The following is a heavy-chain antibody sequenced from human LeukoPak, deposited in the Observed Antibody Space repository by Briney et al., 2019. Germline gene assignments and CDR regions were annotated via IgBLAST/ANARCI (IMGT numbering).Heavy chain of an antibody. D-gene: IGHD3-9*01. CDR3: ARDILTGSQSRFQH. V-gene: IGHV3-23*01. CDR2: ISGTGGST. CDR1: GFTFSNYA. Sequence: GGSLRLSCEVSGFTFSNYALSWVRQAPGKGLEWVSAISGTGGSTWYPDSVKGRFTISRDKSKNTMYLQMNNLRAEDTAVYYCARDILTGSQSRFQHWGQGTLVTVSS. J-gene: IGHJ1*01.